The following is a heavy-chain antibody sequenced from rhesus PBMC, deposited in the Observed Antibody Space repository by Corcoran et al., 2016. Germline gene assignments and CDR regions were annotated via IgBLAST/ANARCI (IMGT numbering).Heavy chain of an antibody. CDR1: GGSISSNY. D-gene: IGHD4-23*01. CDR3: ARREVTTGVGDY. V-gene: IGHV4-147*01. Sequence: QVQLQESGPELVKPSETLSLTCAVSGGSISSNYWSWIRQPPGKGREWIGYIGGSSVITNYNPSLTSRVTISTDTSKNQFSLKLSSVTAADTAVYYCARREVTTGVGDYWGQGVLVTVSS. J-gene: IGHJ4*01. CDR2: IGGSSVIT.